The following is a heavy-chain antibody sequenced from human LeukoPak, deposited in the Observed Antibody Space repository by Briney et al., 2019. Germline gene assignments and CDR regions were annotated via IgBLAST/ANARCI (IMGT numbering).Heavy chain of an antibody. Sequence: ASVKVSCRASGYTFTVHIMHWVRQAPGQGLEWMGRINPTSDDKKFAKKFQGRVTLTRDPSISTAYMEMSSLTSDDTAVYYCARGNGPENSWGQGTLVIVSS. CDR1: GYTFTVHI. J-gene: IGHJ4*02. CDR2: INPTSDDK. V-gene: IGHV1-2*06. D-gene: IGHD2-8*01. CDR3: ARGNGPENS.